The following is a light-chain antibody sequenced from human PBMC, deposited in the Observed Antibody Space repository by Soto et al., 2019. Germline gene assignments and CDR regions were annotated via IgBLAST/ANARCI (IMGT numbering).Light chain of an antibody. V-gene: IGKV1-5*03. Sequence: DIQITQSPSILSASVRYRVTITCRASQSISSWLAWYQQKPGKAPNLLIHKASHLESGVPSRFSGSGSGTELTLTISSLQPDDFATYYCQQYNSYGTFGQGTKVDIK. CDR2: KAS. CDR1: QSISSW. J-gene: IGKJ1*01. CDR3: QQYNSYGT.